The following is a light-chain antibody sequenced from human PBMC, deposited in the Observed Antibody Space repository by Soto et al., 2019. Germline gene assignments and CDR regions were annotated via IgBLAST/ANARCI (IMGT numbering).Light chain of an antibody. CDR1: TSNIASYS. Sequence: VLTQPPSASWTPGQRVTISCSVSTSNIASYSVNWYQQLPGAAPKLLIYSGDQRPSRVPDRFSGSKSGTSASLAISGLYSEDEADYYCAAWDDRLNAYVFGTGTKVT. V-gene: IGLV1-44*01. J-gene: IGLJ1*01. CDR2: SGD. CDR3: AAWDDRLNAYV.